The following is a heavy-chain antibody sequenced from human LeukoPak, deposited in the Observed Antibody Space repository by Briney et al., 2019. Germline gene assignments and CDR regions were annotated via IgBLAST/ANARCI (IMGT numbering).Heavy chain of an antibody. D-gene: IGHD5-24*01. J-gene: IGHJ4*02. CDR1: GGSISSGGYY. V-gene: IGHV4-31*03. CDR2: IYYGGST. CDR3: ARDRDGYNLFDY. Sequence: PSETLSLTCTVSGGSISSGGYYWSWIRQHPGKGLEWIGYIYYGGSTYYNPSLKSRVTISVDTSKNQFSLKLSSVTAADTAVYYCARDRDGYNLFDYWGQGTLVTVSS.